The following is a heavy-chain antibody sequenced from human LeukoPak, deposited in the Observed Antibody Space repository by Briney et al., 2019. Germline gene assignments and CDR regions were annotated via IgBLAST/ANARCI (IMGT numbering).Heavy chain of an antibody. Sequence: SETLSLTCTVSGGSISSYYWSWIRQPAGKGLEWIGRIYTSGSTNYNPSLKSRVIISVDKSKNQFSLKLSSVTAADTAVFYCARGIMSGYYFDYWGQGTLVTVSS. D-gene: IGHD3-3*01. CDR2: IYTSGST. J-gene: IGHJ4*02. V-gene: IGHV4-4*07. CDR1: GGSISSYY. CDR3: ARGIMSGYYFDY.